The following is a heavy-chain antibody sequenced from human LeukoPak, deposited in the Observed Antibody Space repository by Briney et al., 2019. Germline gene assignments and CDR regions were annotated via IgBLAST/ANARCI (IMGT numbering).Heavy chain of an antibody. CDR1: GFTFSSYD. CDR2: ISGSGGGT. V-gene: IGHV3-23*01. J-gene: IGHJ4*02. CDR3: AKDGQLSY. D-gene: IGHD6-6*01. Sequence: GGSLRPSCAASGFTFSSYDMSWVRQAPGKGLEWVSSISGSGGGTNYADSVKGRFTISRDNSKNTLYLQMNSLRAEDTAIYYCAKDGQLSYWGQGTLVTVSS.